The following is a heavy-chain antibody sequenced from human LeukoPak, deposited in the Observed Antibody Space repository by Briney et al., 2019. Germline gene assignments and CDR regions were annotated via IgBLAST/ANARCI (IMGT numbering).Heavy chain of an antibody. Sequence: GASVKVSCKASGYTFTRYYMHWVRQAAGQGLEGMGRTNPLSGGTSYAQKFQGRVTMTRHTSISTAYMELSRLRSDDTAVYYCARAPNRRTAYYMDVWGKGTTVTVSS. CDR1: GYTFTRYY. V-gene: IGHV1-2*06. CDR2: TNPLSGGT. D-gene: IGHD1-14*01. CDR3: ARAPNRRTAYYMDV. J-gene: IGHJ6*03.